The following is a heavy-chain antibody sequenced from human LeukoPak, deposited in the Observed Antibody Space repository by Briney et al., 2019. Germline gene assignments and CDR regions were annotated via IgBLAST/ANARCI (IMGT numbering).Heavy chain of an antibody. CDR3: ANEEVPNDY. J-gene: IGHJ4*02. CDR1: GFPFSSHA. D-gene: IGHD4/OR15-4a*01. CDR2: ISISADMT. V-gene: IGHV3-23*01. Sequence: PGGSLRLSCAVSGFPFSSHAMSWVRQAPGRGLEWVSGISISADMTYYADSVQGRFIISRDNSKNTVYLQMDSLRVEDTAVYYCANEEVPNDYWGQGTLVTVSS.